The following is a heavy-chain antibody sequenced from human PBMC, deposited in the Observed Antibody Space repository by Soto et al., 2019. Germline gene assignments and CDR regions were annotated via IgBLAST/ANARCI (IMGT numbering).Heavy chain of an antibody. CDR2: MNPNSGDT. CDR1: GYTFTSYE. J-gene: IGHJ4*02. CDR3: ARGELLWFGELLR. D-gene: IGHD3-10*01. Sequence: QVQLVQSGAEVKKPGASVKVSCKASGYTFTSYEINWVRQATGQGLEWMGWMNPNSGDTGYAQKFQGRVTMTRNTSISTAYMELSSLRAEDTAVYYCARGELLWFGELLRWGQGTLVTVSS. V-gene: IGHV1-8*01.